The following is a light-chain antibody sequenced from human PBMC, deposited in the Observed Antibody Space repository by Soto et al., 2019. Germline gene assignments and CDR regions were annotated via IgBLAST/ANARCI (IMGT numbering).Light chain of an antibody. J-gene: IGKJ1*01. Sequence: DIEMTQSPATLSVSPGERATISCRASQSVSSYLAWYQQKPGQAPRLLIYGASSMASGVPARFSGSGSGTELSLTISRMEPEDFAVNYCQQYGSSHPWTFGQGTKVDIK. CDR3: QQYGSSHPWT. V-gene: IGKV3-20*01. CDR1: QSVSSY. CDR2: GAS.